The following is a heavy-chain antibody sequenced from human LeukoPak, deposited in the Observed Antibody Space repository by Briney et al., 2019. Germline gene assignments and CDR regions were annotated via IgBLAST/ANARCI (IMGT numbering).Heavy chain of an antibody. CDR3: ARDLSEAHWDY. J-gene: IGHJ4*02. Sequence: GGSLRLSCAASGLTFSSYSMNWVRQAPGKGLEWVSYISSSSSTIYYADSVKGRFTISRDNAKNSLYLQMNSLRAEDTAVYYCARDLSEAHWDYWGQGTLVTVSS. CDR1: GLTFSSYS. V-gene: IGHV3-48*04. D-gene: IGHD2/OR15-2a*01. CDR2: ISSSSSTI.